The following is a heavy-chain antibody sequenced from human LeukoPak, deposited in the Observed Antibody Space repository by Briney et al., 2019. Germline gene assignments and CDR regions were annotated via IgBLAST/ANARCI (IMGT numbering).Heavy chain of an antibody. CDR3: ARGEVGKYDSVWGSYRL. CDR1: GFTFSSYG. J-gene: IGHJ4*02. Sequence: GGSLRLSCAASGFTFSSYGMHWVRQAPGKGLEWVAGICYDGSNKYYADSVKGRFTISRDNSKNTLYLQMNSLRAEDTAVYYCARGEVGKYDSVWGSYRLWGQGTLVTVSS. D-gene: IGHD3-16*02. V-gene: IGHV3-33*01. CDR2: ICYDGSNK.